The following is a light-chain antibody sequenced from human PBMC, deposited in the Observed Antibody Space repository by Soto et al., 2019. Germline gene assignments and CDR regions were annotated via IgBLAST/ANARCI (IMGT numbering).Light chain of an antibody. V-gene: IGKV3-15*01. CDR2: DIS. Sequence: ELVMKQSPSTLSVTQGERATLSCRASQTVSRNLAWYQQRPGQAPRLLIYDISNRAAGVPARFSGSGSGTEFTLTISSLQSEDFAVYYCQQYNNWPRTFGQGTKVDIK. CDR3: QQYNNWPRT. J-gene: IGKJ1*01. CDR1: QTVSRN.